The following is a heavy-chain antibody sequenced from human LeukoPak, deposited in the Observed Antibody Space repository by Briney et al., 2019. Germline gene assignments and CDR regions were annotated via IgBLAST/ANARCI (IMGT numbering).Heavy chain of an antibody. Sequence: GGSLRLPCAASGFTFSSFGTHWVRQAPGQGLEWVAVISFDGSNQYYADSVKGRFTIYRDNFKNTVYLQMNSLRAEETAVYYCAKSHPPTVTTEEGEYLQHWGQGTLVTVSS. V-gene: IGHV3-30*18. CDR2: ISFDGSNQ. CDR1: GFTFSSFG. D-gene: IGHD4-17*01. CDR3: AKSHPPTVTTEEGEYLQH. J-gene: IGHJ1*01.